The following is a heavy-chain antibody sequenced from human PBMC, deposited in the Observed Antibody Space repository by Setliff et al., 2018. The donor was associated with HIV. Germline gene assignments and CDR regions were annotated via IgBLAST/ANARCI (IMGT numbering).Heavy chain of an antibody. Sequence: LRLSCAASGFTFSSYGMHWVRQAPGKGLEWVALISYDGSNKYYADSVKGRFTISRDNSKNTLYLQMNSLRAEDTAVYYCARLGDIFAYYNYYYLDVWGKGTTVTVSS. CDR1: GFTFSSYG. V-gene: IGHV3-30*03. J-gene: IGHJ6*03. CDR2: ISYDGSNK. CDR3: ARLGDIFAYYNYYYLDV. D-gene: IGHD3-10*01.